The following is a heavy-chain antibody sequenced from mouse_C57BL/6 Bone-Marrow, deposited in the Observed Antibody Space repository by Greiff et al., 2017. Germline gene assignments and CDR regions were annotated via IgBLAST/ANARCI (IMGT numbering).Heavy chain of an antibody. Sequence: EVKLVESGGGLVKPGGSLKLSCAASGFTFSDYGMHWVRQAPEKGLEWVAYISSGSSTIYYADTVKGRFTISRDNAKNTPFLQMARLRSEDTAMYYCARPLGGNPYFDCGGKGTTLTVAS. V-gene: IGHV5-17*01. CDR3: ARPLGGNPYFDC. CDR1: GFTFSDYG. CDR2: ISSGSSTI. D-gene: IGHD1-1*02. J-gene: IGHJ2*01.